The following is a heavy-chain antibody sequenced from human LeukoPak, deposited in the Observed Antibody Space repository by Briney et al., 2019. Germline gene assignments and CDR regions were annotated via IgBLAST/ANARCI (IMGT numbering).Heavy chain of an antibody. D-gene: IGHD3-22*01. CDR1: GGSISSSSYY. Sequence: PSETLSLTCTVSGGSISSSSYYWSWIRQPAGKGLEWIGRIYTSGSTKYNPSLKSRVTISVDTSKNQFSLKLSSVTAADTAVYYCARESPETVNYYYYYMDVWGKGTTVTVSS. CDR2: IYTSGST. V-gene: IGHV4-61*02. J-gene: IGHJ6*03. CDR3: ARESPETVNYYYYYMDV.